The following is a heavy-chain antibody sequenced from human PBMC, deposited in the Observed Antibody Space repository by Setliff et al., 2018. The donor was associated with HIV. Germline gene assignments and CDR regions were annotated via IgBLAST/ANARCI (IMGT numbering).Heavy chain of an antibody. CDR2: IFTSGTT. CDR3: ASSIVVDAFDI. D-gene: IGHD2-21*01. J-gene: IGHJ3*02. V-gene: IGHV4-61*02. CDR1: GASINSGNYY. Sequence: SETLSLTCTVSGASINSGNYYWNWIRQPAGKGLEWIGRIFTSGTTNYNPSLRSRVTISVDTSKNQFSLRLSSVTAADTAVYYCASSIVVDAFDIWGQGTMVTVSS.